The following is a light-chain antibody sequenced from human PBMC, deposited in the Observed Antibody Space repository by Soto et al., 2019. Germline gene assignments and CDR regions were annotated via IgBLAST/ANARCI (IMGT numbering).Light chain of an antibody. CDR1: SSNIGSNT. CDR2: SNN. J-gene: IGLJ1*01. Sequence: QSVLTQPPSASGTPGQRVTISCSGSSSNIGSNTVNWYQQLPGTAPKLLIYSNNQRPSGVPDRFSGSKSGTSASLAISGLQSEYEAVYYCPAWNKSLNVSAFGSGTKSTVL. V-gene: IGLV1-44*01. CDR3: PAWNKSLNVSA.